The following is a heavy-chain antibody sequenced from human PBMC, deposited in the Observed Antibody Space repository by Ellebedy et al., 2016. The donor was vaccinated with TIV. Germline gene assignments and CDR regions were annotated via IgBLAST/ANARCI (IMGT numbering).Heavy chain of an antibody. D-gene: IGHD1-26*01. CDR3: AKREMIRDTTGAPAPLFDL. V-gene: IGHV3-23*01. Sequence: GESLKISCVASGFTFSSYAMSWVRQAPGKGLEWVSVISGSGDYPNYADAVKGRFTISRDNSKNTLYLQMNSLRAEDTAVYFCAKREMIRDTTGAPAPLFDLWGQGTLVTVSS. CDR1: GFTFSSYA. J-gene: IGHJ4*02. CDR2: ISGSGDYP.